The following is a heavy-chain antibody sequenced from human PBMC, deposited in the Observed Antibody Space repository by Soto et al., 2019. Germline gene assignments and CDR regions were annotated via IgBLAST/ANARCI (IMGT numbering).Heavy chain of an antibody. D-gene: IGHD1-26*01. V-gene: IGHV3-9*01. CDR2: ISWNSGSI. CDR3: ARSPGVGHFDL. Sequence: EVQLLESGGGLVQPGGSLRLSCAASGFTFSNYGMSWVRQAPGKGLEWVSVISWNSGSIGYADSVKGRFTISRDNAKNSLYLQMNSLRAEDTALYYCARSPGVGHFDLWGRGTLVTVSS. J-gene: IGHJ2*01. CDR1: GFTFSNYG.